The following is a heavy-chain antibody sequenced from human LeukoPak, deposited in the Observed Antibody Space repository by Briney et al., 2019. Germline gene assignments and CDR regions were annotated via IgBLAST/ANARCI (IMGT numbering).Heavy chain of an antibody. J-gene: IGHJ3*02. Sequence: LGESLKISCQTSGYSFTNYWIGWVRQMPGKGLELMGIIYPGDSDTRYSPSFQGQVTISADKSISTAYLQWSSLKASDTAMYYCARRELVGAFNIWGQGTMVTVSS. CDR1: GYSFTNYW. CDR2: IYPGDSDT. CDR3: ARRELVGAFNI. V-gene: IGHV5-51*01. D-gene: IGHD1-26*01.